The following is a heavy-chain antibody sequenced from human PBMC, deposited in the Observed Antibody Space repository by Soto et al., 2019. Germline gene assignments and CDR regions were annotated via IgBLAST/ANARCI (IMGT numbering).Heavy chain of an antibody. D-gene: IGHD3-16*02. V-gene: IGHV3-23*01. CDR1: GFTFSSYA. CDR2: INANGGST. J-gene: IGHJ2*01. CDR3: AKEGYHYWYFDI. Sequence: EMQLLESGGGLVQPGGSLRLSCAASGFTFSSYAFTWVRQAPGKGLEWVSAINANGGSTYADSVKGRFTISRDNSQNTLYLQMNSLRAEHTAVYYCAKEGYHYWYFDIWGRGTLVTVSS.